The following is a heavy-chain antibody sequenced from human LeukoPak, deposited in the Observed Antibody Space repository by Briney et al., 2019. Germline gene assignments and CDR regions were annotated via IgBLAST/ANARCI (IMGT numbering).Heavy chain of an antibody. V-gene: IGHV3-7*03. D-gene: IGHD1-26*01. CDR1: GFSFSTIY. Sequence: PGGSLRLSCAASGFSFSTIYMSWVRQTPGQGLEWVANINVDGTAEYYVDSVKGRFTISRDNSKNTLYLQMNSLRAEDTAVYYCARASGSYREAWGQGTLVTVSS. CDR2: INVDGTAE. CDR3: ARASGSYREA. J-gene: IGHJ5*02.